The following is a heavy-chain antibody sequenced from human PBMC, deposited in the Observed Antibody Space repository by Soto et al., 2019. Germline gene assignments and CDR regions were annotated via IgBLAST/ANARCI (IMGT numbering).Heavy chain of an antibody. J-gene: IGHJ4*02. CDR2: ISYDGSNK. CDR3: AKAGGTAMVTLDY. V-gene: IGHV3-30*18. CDR1: GFTFSSYG. Sequence: PGGSLRLSCAASGFTFSSYGMHWVRQAPGKGLEWVAVISYDGSNKYYADSVKGRFTISRDNSKNTLYLQMNSLRAEDTAVYYCAKAGGTAMVTLDYWGQGTLVTVSS. D-gene: IGHD5-18*01.